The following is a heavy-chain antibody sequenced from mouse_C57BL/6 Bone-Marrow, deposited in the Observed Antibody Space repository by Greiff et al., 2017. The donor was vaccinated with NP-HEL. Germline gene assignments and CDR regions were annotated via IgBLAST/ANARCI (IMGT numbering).Heavy chain of an antibody. V-gene: IGHV5-12*01. CDR2: ISNGGGSP. D-gene: IGHD4-1*01. Sequence: DVKLVESGGGLVQPGGSLKLSCAASGFTFSDYYMYWVRQTPEKRLEWVAYISNGGGSPYYPDTVKGRFTISRDNAKNTLYLQMSRLKSEDTAMYYCARGGLGPYFDYWGQGTTLTVSS. J-gene: IGHJ2*01. CDR1: GFTFSDYY. CDR3: ARGGLGPYFDY.